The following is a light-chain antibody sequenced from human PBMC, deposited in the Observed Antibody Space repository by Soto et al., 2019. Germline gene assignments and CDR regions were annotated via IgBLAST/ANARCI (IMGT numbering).Light chain of an antibody. CDR3: QQNDAPTLT. CDR2: DAI. CDR1: RSVSSGD. V-gene: IGKV3D-20*02. Sequence: SVFLHSPGPLSLSPGERATVSCRASRSVSSGDLAWSQQKPGQTPRLRIYDAIIRAPDVPARFSGSWSQTELTLTIINSQDVEFSVYQHQQNDAPTLTFGGGTKVDIK. J-gene: IGKJ4*01.